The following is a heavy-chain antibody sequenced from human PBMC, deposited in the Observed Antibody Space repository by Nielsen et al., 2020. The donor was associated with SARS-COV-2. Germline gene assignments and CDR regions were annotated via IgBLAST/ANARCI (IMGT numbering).Heavy chain of an antibody. V-gene: IGHV3-33*08. D-gene: IGHD4-11*01. CDR1: GFIFNTYG. Sequence: GGSLRLSCEASGFIFNTYGMHWVRQAPGKGLEWVAGIWYDGSNRYYTASVKGRFTISRDNSKHTLYLQMNSLRAEDTAVYYCARNNYDTFHWYMDVWGKGTAVTVSS. CDR2: IWYDGSNR. CDR3: ARNNYDTFHWYMDV. J-gene: IGHJ6*03.